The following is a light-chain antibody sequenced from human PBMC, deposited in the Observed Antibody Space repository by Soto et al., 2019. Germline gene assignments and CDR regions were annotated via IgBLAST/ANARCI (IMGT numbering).Light chain of an antibody. CDR2: DTS. V-gene: IGKV3-11*01. Sequence: EIVLTQSPATLSSSPGERATLSCRASQTVSSKLAWYQHKPGQAPRLLIYDTSNRATGIPARFSGSGSGTDFTLTISSPEPEDFAVYYCHQRKSWPRTFGQGTKV. J-gene: IGKJ1*01. CDR3: HQRKSWPRT. CDR1: QTVSSK.